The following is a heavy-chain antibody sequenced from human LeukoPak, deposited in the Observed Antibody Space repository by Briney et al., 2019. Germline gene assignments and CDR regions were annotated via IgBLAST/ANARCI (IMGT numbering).Heavy chain of an antibody. CDR2: IYYSGST. CDR1: GDSISSDSYY. V-gene: IGHV4-39*01. D-gene: IGHD5-18*01. J-gene: IGHJ4*02. CDR3: ARLRGYSYGGIDY. Sequence: SETLSLTCTVSGDSISSDSYYWGWIRQPPGKGLEWIGSIYYSGSTYYNPSLKSRVTISVDTSKNQFSLKLSSVTAADTAVYYCARLRGYSYGGIDYWGQGTLVTVSS.